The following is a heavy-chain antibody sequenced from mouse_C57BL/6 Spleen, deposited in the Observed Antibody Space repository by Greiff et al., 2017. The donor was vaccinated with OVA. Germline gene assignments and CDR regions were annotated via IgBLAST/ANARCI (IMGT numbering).Heavy chain of an antibody. CDR3: ARHEDVGDGGRFAY. J-gene: IGHJ3*01. CDR2: FYPGSGSL. CDR1: GYTFTEYT. Sequence: QVQLQQSGAELVKPGASVKLSCKASGYTFTEYTIHWVKQRSGQGLEWIGWFYPGSGSLKYNEKFKDKATLTADKSSSTVYMALSRLTSEDAAVYFGARHEDVGDGGRFAYWGQGTLVTVSA. D-gene: IGHD3-3*01. V-gene: IGHV1-62-2*01.